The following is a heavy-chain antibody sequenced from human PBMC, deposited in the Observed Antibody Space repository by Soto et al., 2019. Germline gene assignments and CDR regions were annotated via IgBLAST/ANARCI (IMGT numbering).Heavy chain of an antibody. V-gene: IGHV3-23*01. CDR2: IVSGGST. CDR3: AKGLIWFGELLSPNQYYFDY. CDR1: GFTFTTYT. Sequence: QSGGSLRLSCAASGFTFTTYTMNWVRQAPGKGLEWVSGIVSGGSTYYADSVKGRFTISRDNSKNTLYLQMNSLRAEDTAVYYCAKGLIWFGELLSPNQYYFDYWGQGTLVTVSS. D-gene: IGHD3-10*01. J-gene: IGHJ4*02.